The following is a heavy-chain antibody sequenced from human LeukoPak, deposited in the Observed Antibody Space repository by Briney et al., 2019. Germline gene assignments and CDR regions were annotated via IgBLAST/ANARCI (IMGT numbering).Heavy chain of an antibody. J-gene: IGHJ4*02. CDR1: GYTFTTYY. V-gene: IGHV1-46*03. Sequence: ASVKVSCKASGYTFTTYYIRWVRQAPGQGLEWMGIISPSGGSTTYAQKFQGRVTMTRDTSTSTVYMELSSLRSEDTAVYYCAGDVGSSTRKFDYWGQGTLVTVSS. CDR3: AGDVGSSTRKFDY. D-gene: IGHD6-13*01. CDR2: ISPSGGST.